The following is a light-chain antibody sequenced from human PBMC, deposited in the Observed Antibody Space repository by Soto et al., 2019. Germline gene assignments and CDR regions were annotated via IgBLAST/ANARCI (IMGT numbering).Light chain of an antibody. CDR1: QSVSSN. Sequence: EIVMTQSPATLAVSPGERATLSCRASQSVSSNLAWYQQKPGQAPRLLIYGASTRATGIPARFSGSGSGTEVTLTISSLQSEDFAVYYCQQYNNWTGITFGPGTKVDIK. CDR2: GAS. CDR3: QQYNNWTGIT. V-gene: IGKV3D-15*01. J-gene: IGKJ3*01.